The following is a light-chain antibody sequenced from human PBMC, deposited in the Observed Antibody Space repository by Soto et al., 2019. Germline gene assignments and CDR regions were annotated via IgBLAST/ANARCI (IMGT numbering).Light chain of an antibody. CDR3: QQTYSVPAT. V-gene: IGKV1-39*01. CDR1: QSITTY. CDR2: AAA. Sequence: DIQMTQSPSSLSASVGDRVTITCRASQSITTYLNWYQQTSGEAPKLLIYAAARLQTGVPSRFSGSGSGTDFTLTISYLQPEDFAAYYCQQTYSVPATFGQGTKVDI. J-gene: IGKJ1*01.